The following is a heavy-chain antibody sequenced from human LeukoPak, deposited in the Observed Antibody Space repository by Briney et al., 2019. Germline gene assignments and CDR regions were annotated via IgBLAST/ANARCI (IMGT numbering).Heavy chain of an antibody. CDR1: GYTFTSYD. V-gene: IGHV1-46*01. J-gene: IGHJ4*02. D-gene: IGHD6-19*01. Sequence: ASVKVSCKASGYTFTSYDINWVRQATGQGLEWMGIINPSGGSTSYAQKFQGRVTMTRDTSTSTVYMELSSLRSEDTAVYYCARERGATGYSSGWYYFDYWGQGTLVTVSS. CDR2: INPSGGST. CDR3: ARERGATGYSSGWYYFDY.